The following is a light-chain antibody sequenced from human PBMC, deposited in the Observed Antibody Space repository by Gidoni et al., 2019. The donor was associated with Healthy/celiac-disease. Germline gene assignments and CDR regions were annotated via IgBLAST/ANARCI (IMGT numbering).Light chain of an antibody. CDR3: SSYTSSSPYV. J-gene: IGLJ1*01. Sequence: QSAMTQPASVSGSPGQSITLSCTGTSSDVGCYNYVSWYQQHPGKAPKLMIYDASNRPSGVSNRFSGSKSGNTASLTISGLQAEDEADYYCSSYTSSSPYVFGTGTKVTVL. CDR2: DAS. V-gene: IGLV2-14*01. CDR1: SSDVGCYNY.